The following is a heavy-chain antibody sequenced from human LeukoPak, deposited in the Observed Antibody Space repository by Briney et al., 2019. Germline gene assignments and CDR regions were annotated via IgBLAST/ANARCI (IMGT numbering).Heavy chain of an antibody. Sequence: PGGSLRLSCAASGFTFDDYGMSWVRQAPGKGLEWVSRINWNGGSTGYADSVKGRFTISRDNAKNSLYLQMNSLRAEDTALYYCAREGIAAAGTDFDYWGQGTLVTVSS. D-gene: IGHD6-13*01. CDR2: INWNGGST. J-gene: IGHJ4*02. CDR1: GFTFDDYG. V-gene: IGHV3-20*04. CDR3: AREGIAAAGTDFDY.